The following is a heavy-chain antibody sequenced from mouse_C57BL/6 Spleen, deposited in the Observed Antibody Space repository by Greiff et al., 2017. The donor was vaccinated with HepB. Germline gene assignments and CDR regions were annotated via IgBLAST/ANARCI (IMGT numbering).Heavy chain of an antibody. D-gene: IGHD1-1*01. CDR1: GYTFTDYE. CDR3: TRRAVERGTYYFDY. J-gene: IGHJ2*01. V-gene: IGHV1-15*01. CDR2: IDPETGGT. Sequence: VQLQQSGAELVRPGASVTLSCKASGYTFTDYEMHWVKQTPVHGLEWIGAIDPETGGTAYNQKFKGKAILTADKSSSTAYMELRSLTSEDSAVYYCTRRAVERGTYYFDYWGQGTTLTVSS.